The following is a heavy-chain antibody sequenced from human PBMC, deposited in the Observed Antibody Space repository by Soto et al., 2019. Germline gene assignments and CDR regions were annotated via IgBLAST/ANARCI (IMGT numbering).Heavy chain of an antibody. J-gene: IGHJ4*02. CDR1: GFTFSDHY. V-gene: IGHV3-72*01. D-gene: IGHD3-10*01. Sequence: EVQLVESGGGLVQPGGSLRLSCAASGFTFSDHYMDWVRQAPGKGLEWVGRSKNKADSYTTEYAASVKGRFTISRDGSKNALFLQRYSLKTEATAVYYCTVWGSGNDFGAAWGQGILVTVSS. CDR3: TVWGSGNDFGAA. CDR2: SKNKADSYTT.